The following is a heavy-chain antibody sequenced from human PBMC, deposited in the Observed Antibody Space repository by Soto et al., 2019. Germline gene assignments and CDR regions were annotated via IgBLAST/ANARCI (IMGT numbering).Heavy chain of an antibody. CDR3: AKGRGGSGSLTPRVDF. D-gene: IGHD3-10*01. J-gene: IGHJ4*02. V-gene: IGHV3-23*01. CDR1: GFTFNNYA. Sequence: EVQLLESGGGLVQPGGSLRLSFAASGFTFNNYAMTWVRQAPGKGLEWVSAISGGGDTTSYADSVKGRFTVSRDGSKNTLYRQMGSLRAEDTALYSCAKGRGGSGSLTPRVDFWGQGTLVTVAS. CDR2: ISGGGDTT.